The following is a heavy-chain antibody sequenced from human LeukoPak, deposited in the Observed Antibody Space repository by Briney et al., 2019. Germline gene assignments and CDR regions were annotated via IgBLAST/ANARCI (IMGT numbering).Heavy chain of an antibody. V-gene: IGHV1-46*01. CDR1: GYTFTSYY. Sequence: ASVKVSCKASGYTFTSYYMHWVRQAPGQGLEWMGIINPSGGSTSYAQKFQGRVTMTRDTSTSTVYMELSSLRSEDTAVYYCARCPYDFWSGYQAYNWFDPWGQGTLVTVSS. CDR3: ARCPYDFWSGYQAYNWFDP. CDR2: INPSGGST. J-gene: IGHJ5*02. D-gene: IGHD3-3*01.